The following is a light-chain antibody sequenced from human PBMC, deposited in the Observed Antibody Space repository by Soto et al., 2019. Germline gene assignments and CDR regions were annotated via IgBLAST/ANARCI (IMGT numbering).Light chain of an antibody. V-gene: IGKV1-5*01. CDR3: QQYNSYSSLT. CDR2: DAS. CDR1: QSIRSW. Sequence: DIQMTQSPSTLSASVGDRVTITCRASQSIRSWLAWYQQKPGKAPKLLIYDASSLESGVPSRFSGSGSGTEFTLTISSLQPDDFATYYCQQYNSYSSLTFGQGTKVEIK. J-gene: IGKJ1*01.